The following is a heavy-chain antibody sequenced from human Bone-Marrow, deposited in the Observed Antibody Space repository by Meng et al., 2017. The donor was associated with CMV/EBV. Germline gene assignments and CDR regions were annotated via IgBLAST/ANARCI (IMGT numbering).Heavy chain of an antibody. CDR2: ISYDGSNK. D-gene: IGHD3-16*01. V-gene: IGHV3-30*04. J-gene: IGHJ6*02. CDR3: AKDGGYGMDV. Sequence: GGSRRRPCAASGFTFSSYAMHWVRQAPGKGVEWVAVISYDGSNKYYADSVKGRFTIYRDNSQNTLYLQMNSLRAEDTAVYDCAKDGGYGMDVWGQGTTVTVSS. CDR1: GFTFSSYA.